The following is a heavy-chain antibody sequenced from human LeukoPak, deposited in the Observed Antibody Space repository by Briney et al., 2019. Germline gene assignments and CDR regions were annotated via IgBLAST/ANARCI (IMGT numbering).Heavy chain of an antibody. CDR2: IYHSGST. J-gene: IGHJ6*02. Sequence: ASETLSLTCAVYGGSFSGYYWSWIRQPPGKGLEWIGYIYHSGSTYYNPSLKSRVTISVDTSKNQFSLKLNSVTAADTAVYHCATVRGDYYYGMDVWGQGTTVTVSS. CDR3: ATVRGDYYYGMDV. V-gene: IGHV4-34*01. CDR1: GGSFSGYY.